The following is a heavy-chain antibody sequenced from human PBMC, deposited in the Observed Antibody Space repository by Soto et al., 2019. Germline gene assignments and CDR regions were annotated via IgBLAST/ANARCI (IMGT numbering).Heavy chain of an antibody. D-gene: IGHD3-10*01. CDR2: ISSSSSTI. Sequence: EVQLVESGGGLVQPGGSLRLSCAASGFTFSSYSMNWVRQAPGKGLEWVSYISSSSSTIYYADSVKGRFTISRGNAKNSVYLRMNGLRDEDTAVYYCAGDRGGSGGDLSSFDIWSRGTMV. J-gene: IGHJ3*02. CDR3: AGDRGGSGGDLSSFDI. CDR1: GFTFSSYS. V-gene: IGHV3-48*02.